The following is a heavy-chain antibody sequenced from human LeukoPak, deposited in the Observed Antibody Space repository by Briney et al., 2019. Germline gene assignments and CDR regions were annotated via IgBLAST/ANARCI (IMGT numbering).Heavy chain of an antibody. D-gene: IGHD6-19*01. V-gene: IGHV1-8*02. CDR3: VRYIAVADRNYNYYGMDV. CDR2: INPNSGNR. CDR1: GYTFTGYY. Sequence: ASVKVSCKASGYTFTGYYMHWVRQAPGQGLEWMGRINPNSGNRGQAQKFQGRVTMTTDTSISTAYMELSSLRSEDTAVYYCVRYIAVADRNYNYYGMDVWGQGTTVTVSS. J-gene: IGHJ6*02.